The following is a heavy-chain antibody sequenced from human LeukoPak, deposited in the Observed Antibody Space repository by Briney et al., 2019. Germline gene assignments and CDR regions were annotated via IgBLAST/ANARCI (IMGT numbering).Heavy chain of an antibody. CDR1: GFTFSSYS. J-gene: IGHJ5*02. Sequence: GGSLRLSCAASGFTFSSYSMNWVRQAPGKGLEWVANIKQDGSEKYYVDSVRGRFTISRDNAKNSLCLQMNSLRAEDTAVYYCARESGSWPPGGFDPWGQGTLVTVSS. CDR3: ARESGSWPPGGFDP. D-gene: IGHD6-13*01. V-gene: IGHV3-7*01. CDR2: IKQDGSEK.